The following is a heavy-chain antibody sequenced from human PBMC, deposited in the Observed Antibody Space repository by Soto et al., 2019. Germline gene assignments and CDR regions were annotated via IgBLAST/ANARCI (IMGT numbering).Heavy chain of an antibody. V-gene: IGHV3-30-3*01. J-gene: IGHJ6*02. D-gene: IGHD4-17*01. CDR1: GFTFSSYA. CDR3: ARDIDSTTVYYYYYYGMDV. CDR2: ISYDGSNK. Sequence: PGGSLRLSCAASGFTFSSYAMHRVRQAPGKGLEWVAVISYDGSNKYYADSVKGRFTISRDNSKNTLYLQMNSLRAEDTAVYYCARDIDSTTVYYYYYYGMDVWGQGTTVTVSS.